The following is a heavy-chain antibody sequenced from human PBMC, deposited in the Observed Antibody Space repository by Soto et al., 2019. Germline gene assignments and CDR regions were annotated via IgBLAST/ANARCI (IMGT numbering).Heavy chain of an antibody. J-gene: IGHJ4*02. CDR1: GYTFSNYG. CDR2: VSAYNRNT. Sequence: QVQLVQSGPEVKKPGASVKVSCKGSGYTFSNYGVTWVRQAPGQGLERLGWVSAYNRNTDYAQKFEDRATMTIDTSTITAYLELRGLTPDDTAVYYCARERRWEPLLYWGQGTL. V-gene: IGHV1-18*01. D-gene: IGHD1-26*01. CDR3: ARERRWEPLLY.